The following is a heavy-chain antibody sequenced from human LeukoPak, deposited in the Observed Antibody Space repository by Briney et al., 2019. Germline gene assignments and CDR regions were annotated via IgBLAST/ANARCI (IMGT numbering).Heavy chain of an antibody. V-gene: IGHV4-38-2*02. CDR2: IYHSGSS. CDR3: ARDNSRGKYAFDI. Sequence: SETLSLTCIVSGYSISSGYYWGWIRQPPGKGLEWIGSIYHSGSSLYNPSLKSRVTISVDTSKNQFSLKLRSMTAADTAVYYCARDNSRGKYAFDIWGQGTMVTVSS. J-gene: IGHJ3*02. D-gene: IGHD4-23*01. CDR1: GYSISSGYY.